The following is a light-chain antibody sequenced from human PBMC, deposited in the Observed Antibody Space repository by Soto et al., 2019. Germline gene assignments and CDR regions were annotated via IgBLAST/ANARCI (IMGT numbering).Light chain of an antibody. CDR1: QSISSY. V-gene: IGKV1-39*01. Sequence: DIQMTQSPSSLSASVGDRVTITCRASQSISSYLNWYQQKPGKAPKLLIYAASSLQSGVPSRFRGSGSGIDFTHTIISLQPEDFATYYCQQSYSTPTWTFGHGTKVEIK. J-gene: IGKJ1*01. CDR2: AAS. CDR3: QQSYSTPTWT.